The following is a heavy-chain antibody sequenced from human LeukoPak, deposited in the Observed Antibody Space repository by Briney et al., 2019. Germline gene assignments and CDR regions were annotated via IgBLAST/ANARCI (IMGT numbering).Heavy chain of an antibody. D-gene: IGHD1-1*01. Sequence: ASVKVSCKASGYTFTSYGISWVRQAPGQGLEWMGWISAYKGNTDYAQNLQGRVTMTTDTSTSTAYMELRSLRSDDTAVYFCARDRGTWNDDGFDYWGQGTLVTVSS. V-gene: IGHV1-18*01. J-gene: IGHJ4*02. CDR3: ARDRGTWNDDGFDY. CDR2: ISAYKGNT. CDR1: GYTFTSYG.